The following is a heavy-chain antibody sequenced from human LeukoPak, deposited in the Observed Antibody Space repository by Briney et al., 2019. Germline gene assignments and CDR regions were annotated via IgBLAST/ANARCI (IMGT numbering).Heavy chain of an antibody. CDR1: GYTLTELS. V-gene: IGHV1-24*01. CDR3: ATVLRSLLLHAFDI. CDR2: FDPEDGET. Sequence: ASVKVSCKVSGYTLTELSMHWVRQAPGKGLEWMGGFDPEDGETIYAQKFQGRVTMTEDTSTDTAYMELSSLRSEDTAVYYCATVLRSLLLHAFDIWGHGTMVTVSS. D-gene: IGHD3-22*01. J-gene: IGHJ3*02.